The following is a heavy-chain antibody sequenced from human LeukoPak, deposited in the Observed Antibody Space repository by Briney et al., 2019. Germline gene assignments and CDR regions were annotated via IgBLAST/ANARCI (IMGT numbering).Heavy chain of an antibody. D-gene: IGHD3-16*01. CDR1: GFTFSSYW. Sequence: PPGGSLRLSCAASGFTFSSYWMSWVRQAPGKGLEWVANIKQDGSEKYYVDSVKGRFTISRDNSKNTLYLQMNSVRAGDTAVYYCARHRGISTRDFEYWGQGTLVTVSS. CDR3: ARHRGISTRDFEY. J-gene: IGHJ4*02. CDR2: IKQDGSEK. V-gene: IGHV3-7*03.